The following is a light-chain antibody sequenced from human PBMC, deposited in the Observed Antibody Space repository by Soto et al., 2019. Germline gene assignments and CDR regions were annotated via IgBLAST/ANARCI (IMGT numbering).Light chain of an antibody. Sequence: QSVLTQPPSVSGAPGQRVTISCTGSTSNIGASYGVHWYQHLPGTAPKLLIYGYSIRPSGVPDRFSGSKSGTSASLAIPGLQPEDEADYYCQSYDSSLTCVVFGGGTKVTVL. J-gene: IGLJ2*01. CDR3: QSYDSSLTCVV. CDR1: TSNIGASYG. V-gene: IGLV1-40*01. CDR2: GYS.